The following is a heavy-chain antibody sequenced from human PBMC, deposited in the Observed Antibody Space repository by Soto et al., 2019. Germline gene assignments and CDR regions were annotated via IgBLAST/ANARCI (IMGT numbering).Heavy chain of an antibody. V-gene: IGHV1-18*01. Sequence: QVQLMQSGAEVKKPGVSVKVSCKASGYTFSTYGISWVRQAPGQGLDWMGWISSYNGDTNYAQKFQGRVTMTTDTSTTPAYMERRTLTSDATAVYYGARDWPPPYNYYGLDVGGQGTTVTFSS. CDR1: GYTFSTYG. J-gene: IGHJ6*02. CDR3: ARDWPPPYNYYGLDV. CDR2: ISSYNGDT.